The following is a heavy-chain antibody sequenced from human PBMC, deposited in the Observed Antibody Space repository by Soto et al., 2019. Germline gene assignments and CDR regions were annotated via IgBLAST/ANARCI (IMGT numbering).Heavy chain of an antibody. CDR1: GGTFSSYA. CDR2: IIPIFGTA. D-gene: IGHD6-19*01. J-gene: IGHJ5*02. Sequence: SVKVSCKASGGTFSSYAISRVRQAPGQGLEWMGGIIPIFGTANYAQKFQGRVTITADESTSTAYMGLSSLRSEDTAVYYCARDLGIAVAGTVPWFDPWGQGTLVTVSS. CDR3: ARDLGIAVAGTVPWFDP. V-gene: IGHV1-69*13.